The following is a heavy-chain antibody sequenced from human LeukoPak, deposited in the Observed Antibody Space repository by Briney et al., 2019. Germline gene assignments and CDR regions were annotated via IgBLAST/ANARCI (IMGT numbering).Heavy chain of an antibody. D-gene: IGHD2-2*01. J-gene: IGHJ5*02. CDR3: ARGQVPAARGYNWFDP. V-gene: IGHV4-34*01. CDR2: ISARWET. CDR1: VWYFNFYY. Sequence: SEPLSLTCAVYVWYFNFYYWNCVRESPGKGLEWGGQISARWETNYKPSLKSRVTISVDSSKNQFSLTLTSMIAADTAIYYCARGQVPAARGYNWFDPWGRGTLVTVSS.